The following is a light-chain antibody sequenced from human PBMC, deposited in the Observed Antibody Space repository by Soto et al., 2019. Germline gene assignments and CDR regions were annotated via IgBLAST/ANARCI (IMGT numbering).Light chain of an antibody. CDR3: QQYYNWPRT. CDR1: QRLGSD. Sequence: EIVMTQSPGTLSLSPGDTATLSCRASQRLGSDLAWYQQKPGQAPRLLIFGASARPTGIPARISGSGSGTEFTLTISSLRSEDFAVYFCQQYYNWPRTFGQGTQVEI. V-gene: IGKV3-15*01. CDR2: GAS. J-gene: IGKJ1*01.